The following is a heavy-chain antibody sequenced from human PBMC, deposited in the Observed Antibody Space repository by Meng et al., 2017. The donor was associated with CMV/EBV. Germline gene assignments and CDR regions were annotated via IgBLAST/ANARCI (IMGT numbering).Heavy chain of an antibody. CDR1: GGSFSGYY. V-gene: IGHV4-34*01. D-gene: IGHD3-3*01. J-gene: IGHJ6*02. Sequence: SETLSLTCAVYGGSFSGYYWSWIRQPPGKGLEWIGEINHSGSTNYNPSLKSRVTISVDTSKNQFSLKLSSVTAADTAVYYCAGTAARSITIFGVVSYYYYGMDVWGQGTTVTVSS. CDR3: AGTAARSITIFGVVSYYYYGMDV. CDR2: INHSGST.